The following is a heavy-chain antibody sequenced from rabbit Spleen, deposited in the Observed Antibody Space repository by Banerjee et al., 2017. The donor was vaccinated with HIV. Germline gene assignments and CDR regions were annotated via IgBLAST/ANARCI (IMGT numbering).Heavy chain of an antibody. CDR2: IYAGSSGDT. CDR3: ARDAGSDAYIDGVFNL. CDR1: GFSFSSHYY. D-gene: IGHD4-2*01. J-gene: IGHJ4*01. V-gene: IGHV1S40*01. Sequence: QSLEESGGDLVKPGASLTLTCTASGFSFSSHYYMCWVRQAPGKGLEWIACIYAGSSGDTYCASWAKGRFTISKTSSTTVTLQMTSLTAADTATYFCARDAGSDAYIDGVFNLWGPGTLVTVS.